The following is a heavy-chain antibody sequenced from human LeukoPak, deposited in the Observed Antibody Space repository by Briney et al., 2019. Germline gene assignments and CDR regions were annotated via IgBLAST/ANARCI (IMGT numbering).Heavy chain of an antibody. J-gene: IGHJ4*02. CDR1: GDSISTYY. Sequence: SETLSLTCTVSGDSISTYYWSWIRQPPGKGLEWIGYIYYRVTSDYNPSLKSRVTMSVDMSTRQISLKLSSVTAADTAVYYCARGGFRFFDWGGYWGQGTLVTVSS. V-gene: IGHV4-59*01. D-gene: IGHD3-9*01. CDR2: IYYRVTS. CDR3: ARGGFRFFDWGGY.